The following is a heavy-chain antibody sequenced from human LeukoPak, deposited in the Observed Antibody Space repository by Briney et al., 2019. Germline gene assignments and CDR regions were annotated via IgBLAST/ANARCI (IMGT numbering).Heavy chain of an antibody. J-gene: IGHJ5*02. Sequence: SQTLSLTCAISGDSVSSNSAAWNWIRQSPSRGLEWLGRTYYRSKWYNDYAVSVKSRITINPDTSKNQFSLQLNSVTPEDTAVYYCAVSYCSGGSCYSGRKNNWFDPWGQGTLVTVSS. CDR3: AVSYCSGGSCYSGRKNNWFDP. V-gene: IGHV6-1*01. CDR2: TYYRSKWYN. CDR1: GDSVSSNSAA. D-gene: IGHD2-15*01.